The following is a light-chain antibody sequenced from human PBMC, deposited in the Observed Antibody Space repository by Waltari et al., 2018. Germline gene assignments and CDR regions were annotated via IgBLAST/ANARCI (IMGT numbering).Light chain of an antibody. CDR2: DVI. V-gene: IGLV2-23*02. J-gene: IGLJ3*02. CDR1: SSDVGFYNL. CDR3: CSYAGRNIWV. Sequence: QSALTQPASVSGSPGQSITISCTGTSSDVGFYNLFSWYQQHPDKAPKLMVYDVIERPSGVSTRFSGSKSGNTASLTISGLQAEDEADYYCCSYAGRNIWVFGGGTKVTVL.